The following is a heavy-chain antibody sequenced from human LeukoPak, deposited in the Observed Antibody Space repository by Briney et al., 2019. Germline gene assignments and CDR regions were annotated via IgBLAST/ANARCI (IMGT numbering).Heavy chain of an antibody. CDR3: ARVHPSGSYHKY. CDR2: IDTYSGNT. D-gene: IGHD3-10*01. Sequence: ASVKVSCKASGYTFTTYGITWVRQAPGQGLEGMGWIDTYSGNTNYAQKVQGRVTMTTDTSTSTAYMELRSLRSDDTAVYYCARVHPSGSYHKYWGQGTLVTVSS. CDR1: GYTFTTYG. J-gene: IGHJ4*02. V-gene: IGHV1-18*01.